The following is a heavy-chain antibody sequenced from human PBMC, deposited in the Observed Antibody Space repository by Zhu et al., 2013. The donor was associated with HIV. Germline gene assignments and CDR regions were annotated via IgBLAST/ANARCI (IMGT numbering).Heavy chain of an antibody. CDR3: ARGPRRDYYDSSGYGDY. V-gene: IGHV1-46*01. CDR1: AYSFTDYY. CDR2: INPSDDTT. D-gene: IGHD3-22*01. Sequence: QVQLVQSGAEVKKPGASVKVSCKASAYSFTDYYMHWVRQAPGQGLEWMGMINPSDDTTGYAQKFQGRVTMTRDTSTSTVYMELSSLRSEDTAVYYCARGPRRDYYDSSGYGDYWGQGTLVTVSS. J-gene: IGHJ4*02.